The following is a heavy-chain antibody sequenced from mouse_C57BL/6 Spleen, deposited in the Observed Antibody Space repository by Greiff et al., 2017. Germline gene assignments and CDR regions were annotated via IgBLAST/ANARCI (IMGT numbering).Heavy chain of an antibody. Sequence: QVQLKQPGAELVRPGSSVKLSCKASGYTFTSYWMDWVKQRPGQGLEWIGKIYPSDSETHYNQKFKDKATLTVDKSSSTAYMQLSSLTSEDSAVYYCARKEGPSSDYWGQGTILTVSS. CDR1: GYTFTSYW. D-gene: IGHD1-3*01. J-gene: IGHJ2*01. CDR3: ARKEGPSSDY. V-gene: IGHV1-61*01. CDR2: IYPSDSET.